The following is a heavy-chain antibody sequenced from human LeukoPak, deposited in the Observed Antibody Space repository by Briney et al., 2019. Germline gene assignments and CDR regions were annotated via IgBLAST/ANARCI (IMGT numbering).Heavy chain of an antibody. J-gene: IGHJ6*02. D-gene: IGHD3-9*01. CDR1: GYSFTSYW. CDR3: ARHPQLRYFDWLGITNYYYYGMDA. CDR2: IYPGDSDT. Sequence: GESLKISCKGSGYSFTSYWIGWVRQMPGKGLEWMGIIYPGDSDTRYSPSFQGQVTISADKSISTAYLQWSSLKASDTAMYYCARHPQLRYFDWLGITNYYYYGMDAWGQGTTVTVSS. V-gene: IGHV5-51*01.